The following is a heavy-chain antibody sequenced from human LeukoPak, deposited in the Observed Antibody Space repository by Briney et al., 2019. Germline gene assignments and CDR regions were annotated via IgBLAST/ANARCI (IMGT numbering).Heavy chain of an antibody. J-gene: IGHJ4*02. CDR3: APGKFDY. CDR1: GFTFNTYA. V-gene: IGHV3-64D*06. Sequence: PGGSLRLSCSASGFTFNTYAMHWVRQAPGKGLEYVSAIDHNGGTTYYADSVKGRSTISRDNSKNTLYLQMSSLRTEDTAVYYCAPGKFDYWGQGTLVTVSS. CDR2: IDHNGGTT.